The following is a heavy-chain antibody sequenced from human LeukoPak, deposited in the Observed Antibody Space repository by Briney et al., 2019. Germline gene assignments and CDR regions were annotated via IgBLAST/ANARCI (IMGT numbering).Heavy chain of an antibody. Sequence: GGSLRLSCAASGFTFSNYAMSWVRQAPGKGLEWVSSVSGSGGSTYYADSVKGRFTISRDHSKNTLYLQLNSLRAEDTAVYYCAKVWGPYCSGTTCIFDYWGQGTLVTVSS. J-gene: IGHJ4*02. CDR2: VSGSGGST. V-gene: IGHV3-23*01. CDR3: AKVWGPYCSGTTCIFDY. D-gene: IGHD2-2*01. CDR1: GFTFSNYA.